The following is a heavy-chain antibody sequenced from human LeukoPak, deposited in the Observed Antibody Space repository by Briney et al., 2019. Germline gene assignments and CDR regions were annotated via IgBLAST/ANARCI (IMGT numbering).Heavy chain of an antibody. Sequence: SQTLSLTCTVPGGSISSGSYYWSWIRQPAGKGLEWIGRIYTSGSTNYNPSLKSRVTISVDTSKNQFSLKLSSVTAADTAVYYCARNPYYYDSSGLIDYWGQGTLVTVSS. D-gene: IGHD3-22*01. V-gene: IGHV4-61*02. CDR2: IYTSGST. CDR3: ARNPYYYDSSGLIDY. CDR1: GGSISSGSYY. J-gene: IGHJ4*02.